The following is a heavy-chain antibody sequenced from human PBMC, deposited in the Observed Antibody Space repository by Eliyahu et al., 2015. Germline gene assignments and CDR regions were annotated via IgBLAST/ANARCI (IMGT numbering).Heavy chain of an antibody. CDR3: ARSYYYDSSGYYYVRAFDI. Sequence: QAPGQRLEWMGWINAGNGNTKYSQKFQGRVTITRDTSASTAYMELSSLRSEDTAVYYCARSYYYDSSGYYYVRAFDIWGQGTMVTVSS. CDR2: INAGNGNT. D-gene: IGHD3-22*01. V-gene: IGHV1-3*01. J-gene: IGHJ3*02.